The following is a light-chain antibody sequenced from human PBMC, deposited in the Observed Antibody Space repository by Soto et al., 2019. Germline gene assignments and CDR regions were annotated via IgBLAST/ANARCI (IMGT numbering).Light chain of an antibody. J-gene: IGKJ1*01. V-gene: IGKV3-20*01. Sequence: EVVLTQSPGTLSLSPGERATLSCRASQSISQSLAWYQQRPGQSPRLLIYDASRRATGIPDRFTGSGFGTDFTLTISRLAPEDLAVYYCQQYGGSQRTFGQGTKVELK. CDR1: QSISQS. CDR2: DAS. CDR3: QQYGGSQRT.